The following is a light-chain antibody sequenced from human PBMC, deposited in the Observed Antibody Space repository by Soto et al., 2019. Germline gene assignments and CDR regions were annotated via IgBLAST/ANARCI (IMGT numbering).Light chain of an antibody. CDR2: DVS. CDR1: SSDVGGYNY. CDR3: GSYTSTSTLV. J-gene: IGLJ1*01. Sequence: QSALTQPASVSGSPGQSITISCTGTSSDVGGYNYVSWFQQHPGKAPKLLIYDVSDRPSGVSNRFSGSKSGNTASLTISGLQAEDGADYYCGSYTSTSTLVFGTGTKVTVL. V-gene: IGLV2-14*01.